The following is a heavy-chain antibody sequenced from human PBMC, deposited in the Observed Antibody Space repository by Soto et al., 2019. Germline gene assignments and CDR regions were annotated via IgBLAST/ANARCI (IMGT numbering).Heavy chain of an antibody. Sequence: GGSLRLSYAASGFTFSSYAMHWVRQAPGKGLEWVAVISYDGSNKYYADSVKGRFTISRDNSKNTLYLQMNSLRAEDTAVYYCAREVVGANYFDYWGQGTLVTVSS. CDR1: GFTFSSYA. CDR3: AREVVGANYFDY. D-gene: IGHD1-26*01. J-gene: IGHJ4*02. V-gene: IGHV3-30-3*01. CDR2: ISYDGSNK.